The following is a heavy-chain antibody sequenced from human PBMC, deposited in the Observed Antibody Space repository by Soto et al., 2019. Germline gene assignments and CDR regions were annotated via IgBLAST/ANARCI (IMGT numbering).Heavy chain of an antibody. CDR1: GGTFSSYA. Sequence: SVQVSWKASGGTFSSYAMSWVRQAPGQGLEWMGGIIPIFGTANYAQKFQGRVTITADESTSTAYMELSSLRSEDTAVYYCSREADYYDSSGYLVDYWGQGTLVTVS. CDR2: IIPIFGTA. J-gene: IGHJ4*02. V-gene: IGHV1-69*13. D-gene: IGHD3-22*01. CDR3: SREADYYDSSGYLVDY.